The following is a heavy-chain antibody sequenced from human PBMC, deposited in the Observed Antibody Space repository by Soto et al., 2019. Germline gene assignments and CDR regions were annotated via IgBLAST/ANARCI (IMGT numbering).Heavy chain of an antibody. V-gene: IGHV3-30-3*01. CDR2: ISYDGSNK. J-gene: IGHJ5*02. Sequence: GGSLRLSCAASGFTFSSYAMHWVRQARGKGLEWVAVISYDGSNKYYADSVKGRFTISRDNSKNTLYLQMNSLRAEDTAVYYCARDLKYYDFWSGSLNWFDPWGQGTLVTVSS. D-gene: IGHD3-3*01. CDR1: GFTFSSYA. CDR3: ARDLKYYDFWSGSLNWFDP.